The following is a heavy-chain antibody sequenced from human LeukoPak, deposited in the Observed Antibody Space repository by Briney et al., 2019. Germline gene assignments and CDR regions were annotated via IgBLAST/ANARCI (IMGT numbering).Heavy chain of an antibody. CDR1: GFTFSTCW. CDR2: INGDGSTT. D-gene: IGHD3-10*01. V-gene: IGHV3-74*03. Sequence: GGSLRLSCTASGFTFSTCWINWVPQSPGKGLVWVALINGDGSTTTHADSVKGRFTISRDNAKNTAYLQMNSLRDEDTAVYFCARDYAGSPDYWGQGTLVTVSA. CDR3: ARDYAGSPDY. J-gene: IGHJ4*02.